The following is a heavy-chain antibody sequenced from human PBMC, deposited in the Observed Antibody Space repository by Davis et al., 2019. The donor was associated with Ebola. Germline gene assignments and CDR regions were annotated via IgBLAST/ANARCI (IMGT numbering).Heavy chain of an antibody. D-gene: IGHD2-15*01. CDR3: AREGYCSGGSCDFDY. V-gene: IGHV4-4*02. J-gene: IGHJ4*02. CDR2: IYHSGST. Sequence: SETLSLTCAVSGGSISSSNWSSWVRQPPGKGLEWIGEIYHSGSTNYNPSLKSRVTISVDKSKNQFSLKLSSVTAADTAVYYCAREGYCSGGSCDFDYWGQGTLVTVSS. CDR1: GGSISSSNW.